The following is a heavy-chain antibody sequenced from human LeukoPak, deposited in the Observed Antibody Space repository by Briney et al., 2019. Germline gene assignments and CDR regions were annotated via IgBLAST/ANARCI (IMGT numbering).Heavy chain of an antibody. V-gene: IGHV3-23*01. J-gene: IGHJ4*02. CDR1: GFTFSNYA. Sequence: PGGSLRLSCAASGFTFSNYAMSWVRQAPGKGLEWVSIISGSGIPTYYADSVKGRFTISRDNSKNSVYLQMNSLRAEDTAVYYCARDPGDYYDHSGSFEYWGQGTVVTVSS. D-gene: IGHD3-22*01. CDR2: ISGSGIPT. CDR3: ARDPGDYYDHSGSFEY.